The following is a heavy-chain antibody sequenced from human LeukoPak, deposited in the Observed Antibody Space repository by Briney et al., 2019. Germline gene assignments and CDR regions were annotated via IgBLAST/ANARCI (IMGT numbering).Heavy chain of an antibody. V-gene: IGHV3-7*03. CDR3: ARDMGAGMGYCSSTSCPTYDALDI. Sequence: GGSLRLSCAASGFTFSSYWMSWVRQAPGKGLEWVANIKQDGSEKYYVDSVKGRFTISRDNAKNSLYLQMNSLRAEDTAVYYCARDMGAGMGYCSSTSCPTYDALDIWGQGTMVTVSS. CDR2: IKQDGSEK. D-gene: IGHD2-2*01. J-gene: IGHJ3*02. CDR1: GFTFSSYW.